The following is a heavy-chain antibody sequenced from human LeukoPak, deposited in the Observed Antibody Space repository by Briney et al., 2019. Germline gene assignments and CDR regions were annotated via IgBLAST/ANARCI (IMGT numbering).Heavy chain of an antibody. J-gene: IGHJ2*01. Sequence: GGSLRLSCAASGFTFSSYAMSWVRQAPGKGLEWVSAISGSGGSTYYADSVKGRFTISRDNSKNTLYLQMNSLRAEDTAVYYCAKGIGVIAVVAGWYFDLWGRGTLVTVSS. CDR1: GFTFSSYA. V-gene: IGHV3-23*01. CDR2: ISGSGGST. D-gene: IGHD3-22*01. CDR3: AKGIGVIAVVAGWYFDL.